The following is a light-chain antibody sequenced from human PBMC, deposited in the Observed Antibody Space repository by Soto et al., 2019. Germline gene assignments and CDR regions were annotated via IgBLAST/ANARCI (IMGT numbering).Light chain of an antibody. V-gene: IGLV2-23*01. J-gene: IGLJ1*01. Sequence: SVLTPHTTGCGSAGESSTNACTGYSSDVGSYNLVSWYQQHPGKAPKLMIYEGSKRPSGVSNRFSGSKSGNTASLTISGLQAEDEADYYCCSYAGSSTPYVFGTGTKVTVL. CDR3: CSYAGSSTPYV. CDR2: EGS. CDR1: SSDVGSYNL.